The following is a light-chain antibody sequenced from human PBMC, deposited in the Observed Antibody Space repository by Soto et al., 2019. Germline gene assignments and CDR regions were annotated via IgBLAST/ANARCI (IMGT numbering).Light chain of an antibody. J-gene: IGKJ2*01. V-gene: IGKV1-5*01. CDR1: QSISNW. CDR3: QQYNGY. Sequence: DIQMTQSPSTLSASVGDRVTITCRASQSISNWLALYQQKPGKAPKFLIYDASSLESGVPSRVSGSGSGTEFTLTISTLQPDDFATYYCQQYNGYFGQGTKLEIK. CDR2: DAS.